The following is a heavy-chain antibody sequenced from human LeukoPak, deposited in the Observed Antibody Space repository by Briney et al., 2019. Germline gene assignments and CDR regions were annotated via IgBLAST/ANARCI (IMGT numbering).Heavy chain of an antibody. D-gene: IGHD3-22*01. Sequence: ASVKVSCKASGCTFTGYYMHWVRQAPGQGLEWMGWINPNSGNTGYAQKFQGRVTMTRNTSISTAYMELSSLRSEDTAVYYCARRYYYDSSGTDYWGQGTLVTVSS. CDR2: INPNSGNT. CDR3: ARRYYYDSSGTDY. CDR1: GCTFTGYY. V-gene: IGHV1-8*02. J-gene: IGHJ4*02.